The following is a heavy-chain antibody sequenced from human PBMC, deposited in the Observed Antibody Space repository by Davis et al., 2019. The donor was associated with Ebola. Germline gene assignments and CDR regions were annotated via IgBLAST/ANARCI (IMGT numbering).Heavy chain of an antibody. J-gene: IGHJ3*02. Sequence: ASVKVSCKASGYTFTNYYMHWVRQAPGQGLEWMGMINPNDDRTIYAQKFQGRVTVTTDTSTGTAYLDLRSLRSDDTAVYFCARTSIVGTTTTASDIWGQGTLVTVSS. CDR1: GYTFTNYY. V-gene: IGHV1-46*01. CDR3: ARTSIVGTTTTASDI. D-gene: IGHD1-26*01. CDR2: INPNDDRT.